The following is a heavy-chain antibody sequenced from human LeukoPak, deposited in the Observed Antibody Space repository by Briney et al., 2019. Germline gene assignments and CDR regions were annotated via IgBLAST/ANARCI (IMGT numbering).Heavy chain of an antibody. D-gene: IGHD2-8*01. CDR2: ISAYNGNT. J-gene: IGHJ5*02. CDR3: ARDNDWFDP. V-gene: IGHV1-18*01. Sequence: GESLKISCKGSGYSFTSYGISWVRQAPGQGLEWMGWISAYNGNTNYAQKLQGRVTMTTDTSTSTAYMELRSLRSDDTAVYYCARDNDWFDPWGQGTLVTVSS. CDR1: GYSFTSYG.